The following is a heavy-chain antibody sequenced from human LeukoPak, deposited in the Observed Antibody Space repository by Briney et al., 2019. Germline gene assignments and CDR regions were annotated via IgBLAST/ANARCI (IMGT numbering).Heavy chain of an antibody. V-gene: IGHV3-23*01. D-gene: IGHD6-13*01. CDR1: GVTFSSYS. J-gene: IGHJ4*02. CDR3: AKTRPLDSSSWSHGDY. Sequence: GGSLRLSCAASGVTFSSYSMSWVRQAPGAGLAWVSSFRSDGGTYYADSVKGRFTISRDNSKNTLYLQMNSLRAEDTAVYYCAKTRPLDSSSWSHGDYWGQGTLVTVSS. CDR2: FRSDGGT.